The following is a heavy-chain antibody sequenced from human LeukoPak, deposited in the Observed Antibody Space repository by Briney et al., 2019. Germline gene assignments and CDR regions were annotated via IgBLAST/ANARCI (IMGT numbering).Heavy chain of an antibody. V-gene: IGHV2-5*01. CDR3: AYRALMAGALDY. D-gene: IGHD6-19*01. Sequence: SGPTLVKPTQTLTLTCTLSGFSVTTRGVGVTWIRQPPGKALEWLANIYWNNDQYYNTFLKSRLAITKDTSKNEVVLTMTNMDPVETTTYYCAYRALMAGALDYWGRGTLVTVSS. CDR1: GFSVTTRGVG. CDR2: IYWNNDQ. J-gene: IGHJ4*02.